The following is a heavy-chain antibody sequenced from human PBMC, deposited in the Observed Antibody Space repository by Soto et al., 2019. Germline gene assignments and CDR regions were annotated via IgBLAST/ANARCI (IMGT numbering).Heavy chain of an antibody. J-gene: IGHJ2*01. CDR2: IYYSGST. D-gene: IGHD3-10*01. V-gene: IGHV4-31*03. CDR3: ARQAVDYGSGSPTDWYFDL. Sequence: QVQLQESGPGLVKPSQTLSLTCTVSGGSISSGGYYWSWIRLHPGKGLEWIGYIYYSGSTYYNPSLKSRVTISVDKSKNQFSLKLSSVTAADTAVYYCARQAVDYGSGSPTDWYFDLWGRGTLVTVSS. CDR1: GGSISSGGYY.